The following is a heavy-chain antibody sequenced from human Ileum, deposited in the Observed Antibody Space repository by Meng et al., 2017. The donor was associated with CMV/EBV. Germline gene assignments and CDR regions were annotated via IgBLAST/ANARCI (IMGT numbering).Heavy chain of an antibody. CDR2: INPKSGAT. CDR1: GYTFTDFY. Sequence: SGAEKKKPGASVTVSCKPSGYTFTDFYIQWVRQAPGQGLEWMGWINPKSGATIYAQKFQGRVTMTRDTSINTVYMELNSLRSDDTAVYFCARDLWSGISDFFDYWGQGTLVTVSS. D-gene: IGHD3-3*01. J-gene: IGHJ4*02. V-gene: IGHV1-2*02. CDR3: ARDLWSGISDFFDY.